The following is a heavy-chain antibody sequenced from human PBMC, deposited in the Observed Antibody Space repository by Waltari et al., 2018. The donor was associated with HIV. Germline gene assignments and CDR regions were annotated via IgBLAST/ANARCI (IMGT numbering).Heavy chain of an antibody. D-gene: IGHD3-9*01. CDR1: GFTLRSYW. CDR2: INSDGSSI. CDR3: ARHILTDYEDGMDV. J-gene: IGHJ6*02. Sequence: EVQLVESGGGLVQPGGSLRLSCVVSGFTLRSYWMHWVRQAPGKGLVWVSRINSDGSSISYADSVKGRFTISRDNAKNTLYLQMNSLRAEDTAVYYCARHILTDYEDGMDVWGQGTTVTVSS. V-gene: IGHV3-74*01.